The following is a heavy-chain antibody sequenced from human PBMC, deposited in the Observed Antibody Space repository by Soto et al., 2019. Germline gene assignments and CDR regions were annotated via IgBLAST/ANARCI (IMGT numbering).Heavy chain of an antibody. D-gene: IGHD2-15*01. CDR1: GGSMSSYY. V-gene: IGHV4-59*01. CDR3: TRKTPTNGMAV. Sequence: SETLSLTCTVSGGSMSSYYWSWIRQPPGKGLEWIGYIYYSGSTNYNPSLKSRVTMSVDTPKNQFSLKLSSVTAADTAVYYCTRKTPTNGMAVWGQGTTVTVSS. J-gene: IGHJ6*02. CDR2: IYYSGST.